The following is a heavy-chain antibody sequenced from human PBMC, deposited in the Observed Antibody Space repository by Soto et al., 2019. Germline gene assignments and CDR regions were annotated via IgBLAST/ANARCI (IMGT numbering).Heavy chain of an antibody. Sequence: QVQLVESGGGVVQPGRSLRLSCAASGFTFSSYGMHWVRQAPGKGLEWVAVISYDGSNKYYADSVKGRFTISRDNSKNTLYLQMNSLRAEDTAVYYCAGPGSYTLNYGGQVTLVTVSS. CDR2: ISYDGSNK. J-gene: IGHJ4*02. V-gene: IGHV3-30*03. CDR3: AGPGSYTLNY. D-gene: IGHD3-10*01. CDR1: GFTFSSYG.